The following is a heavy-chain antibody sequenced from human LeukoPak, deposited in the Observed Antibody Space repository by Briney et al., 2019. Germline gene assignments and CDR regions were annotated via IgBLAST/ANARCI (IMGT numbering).Heavy chain of an antibody. Sequence: GASVKVSCKASGYTFTSYGISWVRQAPGQGLEWMGWISAYNGNTNYAQKLQGRVTMTTDTSTSTAYMELRSLRSDDTAVYYCARVYSGSYSDAFDIWGQGTMVTVSS. D-gene: IGHD1-26*01. CDR3: ARVYSGSYSDAFDI. CDR1: GYTFTSYG. V-gene: IGHV1-18*01. CDR2: ISAYNGNT. J-gene: IGHJ3*02.